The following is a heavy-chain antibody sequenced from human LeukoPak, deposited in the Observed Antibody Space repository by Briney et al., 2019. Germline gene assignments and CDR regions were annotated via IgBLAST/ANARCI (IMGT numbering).Heavy chain of an antibody. D-gene: IGHD6-19*01. Sequence: PSETLSLTCTVSGDSINDRYWSWLRQPPGRGLEWIGYIYYSGSTNYNPSPKSRVTISVDTSKNQFSLKLSSVTAADTAVYYCARGGWSNDYWGQGTLVTVSS. V-gene: IGHV4-59*11. CDR1: GDSINDRY. CDR3: ARGGWSNDY. J-gene: IGHJ4*02. CDR2: IYYSGST.